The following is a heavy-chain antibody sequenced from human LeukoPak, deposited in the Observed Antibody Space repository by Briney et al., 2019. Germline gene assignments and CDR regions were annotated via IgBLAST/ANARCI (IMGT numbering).Heavy chain of an antibody. Sequence: PSETLSLTCTVSGGSISSYYWSWIRQPPGKGLEWIGYIYYSGSTNYNPSLKSRVTISVDTSKNQFSLKLSSVTAADTAVYYCARAREDSSGYYHYYYYMDVWGKGTTVTVSS. D-gene: IGHD3-22*01. J-gene: IGHJ6*03. CDR2: IYYSGST. CDR3: ARAREDSSGYYHYYYYMDV. V-gene: IGHV4-59*01. CDR1: GGSISSYY.